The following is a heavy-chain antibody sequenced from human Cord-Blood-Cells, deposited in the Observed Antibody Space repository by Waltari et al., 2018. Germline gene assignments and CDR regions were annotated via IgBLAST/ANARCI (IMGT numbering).Heavy chain of an antibody. Sequence: QVQLVQSGAEVKKPGASVNVSCKASGYTFTGSYMHWVRQAPGQGLEWMGWINPNSGGTNYAQKFQGRVTMTRDTSISTAYMELSRLRSDDTAVYYCARVRSSGWYAFDIWGQGTMVTVSS. CDR3: ARVRSSGWYAFDI. CDR2: INPNSGGT. CDR1: GYTFTGSY. V-gene: IGHV1-2*02. J-gene: IGHJ3*02. D-gene: IGHD6-19*01.